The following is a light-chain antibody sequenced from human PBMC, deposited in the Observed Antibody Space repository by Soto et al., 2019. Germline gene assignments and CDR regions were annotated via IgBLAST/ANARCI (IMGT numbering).Light chain of an antibody. Sequence: QSALTQPPSVSGSPGKSVTISCTGTSSDVGDYDFVSWYHQHPGKVTKVIIYDVSERPSGVPDRFSGSKSGNTASLTISGLQAEDEAGYYCCSYAGGHTWVFGGGTNLTVL. J-gene: IGLJ3*02. CDR1: SSDVGDYDF. CDR3: CSYAGGHTWV. CDR2: DVS. V-gene: IGLV2-11*01.